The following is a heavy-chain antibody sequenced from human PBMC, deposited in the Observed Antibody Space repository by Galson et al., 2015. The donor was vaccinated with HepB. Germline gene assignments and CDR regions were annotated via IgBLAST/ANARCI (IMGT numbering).Heavy chain of an antibody. J-gene: IGHJ4*02. CDR1: GFTFDDYA. CDR3: AKDTPSPN. CDR2: ISWNSGSI. V-gene: IGHV3-9*01. Sequence: SLRLSCAASGFTFDDYAMHWVRQAPGKGLEWVSGISWNSGSIGYADSVKGRFTISRDNAKNSLYLQMNSLRAEDTALYYCAKDTPSPNWGQGTLVTVSS.